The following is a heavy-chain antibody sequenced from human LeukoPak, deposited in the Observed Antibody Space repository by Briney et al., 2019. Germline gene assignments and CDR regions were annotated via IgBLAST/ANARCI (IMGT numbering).Heavy chain of an antibody. CDR2: IYYSGSS. Sequence: SETLSLTCSVSGGSISSSSSYWGWIRQPPVKGLEWIGSIYYSGSSFDNPALKSRVTISVDTSKNQFSLKLSSVTAADTAVYYCAREEAAAAGTGAAVECFDYWGQGTLVTVSS. V-gene: IGHV4-39*02. J-gene: IGHJ4*02. D-gene: IGHD6-13*01. CDR1: GGSISSSSSY. CDR3: AREEAAAAGTGAAVECFDY.